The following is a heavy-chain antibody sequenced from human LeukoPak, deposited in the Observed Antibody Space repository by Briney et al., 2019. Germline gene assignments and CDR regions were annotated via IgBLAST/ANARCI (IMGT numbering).Heavy chain of an antibody. V-gene: IGHV1-18*01. J-gene: IGHJ4*02. CDR3: ARQSTGSYYSPIDC. D-gene: IGHD1-26*01. Sequence: ASVKVSCKASGYTFTSYGISWVRQAPGQGLEWMGWVSTYNGNTKYAQNLQGRVTTTTDTSTSTAYMELRSLRSDDTAMYYCARQSTGSYYSPIDCWGQGTLVTVSS. CDR2: VSTYNGNT. CDR1: GYTFTSYG.